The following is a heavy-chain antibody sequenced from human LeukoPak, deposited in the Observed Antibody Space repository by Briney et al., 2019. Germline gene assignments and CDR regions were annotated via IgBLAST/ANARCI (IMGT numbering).Heavy chain of an antibody. CDR2: ISSSSSYI. D-gene: IGHD5-18*01. Sequence: GGSLRLSCAASGFTFSSYSMNWVRQAPGKGLEWVSSISSSSSYIYYADSVKGRFTISRDNAKNSLYLQMNSLRAEDTAVYYCAREGRIQLWLRGGYFDYWGQGTLVTVSS. J-gene: IGHJ4*02. CDR1: GFTFSSYS. V-gene: IGHV3-21*01. CDR3: AREGRIQLWLRGGYFDY.